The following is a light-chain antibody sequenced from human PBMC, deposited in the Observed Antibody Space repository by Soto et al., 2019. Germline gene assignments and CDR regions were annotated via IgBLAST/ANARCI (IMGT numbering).Light chain of an antibody. J-gene: IGKJ2*01. CDR1: QSISTY. CDR3: QQSYTIPYT. Sequence: DIQMTQSPSSLPASVGDRVTLTCRARQSISTYLNWYQQKPGKAPKLVIYAASSLQSGVPSRLSGSGSGTDFTLTISNLQPEDFATYYCQQSYTIPYTFGQGTKLEIK. CDR2: AAS. V-gene: IGKV1-39*01.